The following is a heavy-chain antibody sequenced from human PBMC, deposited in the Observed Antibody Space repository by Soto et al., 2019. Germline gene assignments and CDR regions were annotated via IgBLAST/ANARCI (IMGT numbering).Heavy chain of an antibody. J-gene: IGHJ4*02. CDR1: GGTFSSYA. CDR2: IIPIFGTA. Sequence: ASVKVSCKASGGTFSSYAISWVRQAPGQGLEWMGGIIPIFGTANYAQKFQGRVTITADDSTSTAYMELSSLRSEDTAVYYCATDYYDSSGSGWAYWGQGTLVTVSS. CDR3: ATDYYDSSGSGWAY. D-gene: IGHD3-22*01. V-gene: IGHV1-69*13.